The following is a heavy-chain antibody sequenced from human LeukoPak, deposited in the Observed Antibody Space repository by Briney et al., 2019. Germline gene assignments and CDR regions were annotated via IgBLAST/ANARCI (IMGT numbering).Heavy chain of an antibody. CDR1: GGSISSSSYY. CDR3: ARVSRAVMMILR. Sequence: PSETLSLTCTVSGGSISSSSYYWGWIRQPPGKGLEWIGSIYYSGSTYYNPSLRSRLTISLDTSKNHFSLKLNSVTAADTAVYYCARVSRAVMMILRWGQGTLVTVSS. D-gene: IGHD3-16*01. CDR2: IYYSGST. J-gene: IGHJ4*02. V-gene: IGHV4-39*07.